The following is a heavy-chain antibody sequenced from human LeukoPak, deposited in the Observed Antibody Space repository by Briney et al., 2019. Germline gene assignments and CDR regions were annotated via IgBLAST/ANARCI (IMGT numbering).Heavy chain of an antibody. J-gene: IGHJ4*02. CDR2: IIPIFGTA. D-gene: IGHD2-2*01. CDR1: GGTFSSYA. CDR3: ARDRIYCSSTSCYPPGSD. Sequence: SVKVSCKASGGTFSSYAISWVRQAPGQGLEWMGGIIPIFGTANYAQKFQGRVTITADESTSTAYMELSSLRSEDTAVYYCARDRIYCSSTSCYPPGSDWGQGTLVTVSS. V-gene: IGHV1-69*13.